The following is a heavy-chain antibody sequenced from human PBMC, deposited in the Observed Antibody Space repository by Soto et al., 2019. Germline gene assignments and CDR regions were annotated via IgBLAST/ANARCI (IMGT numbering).Heavy chain of an antibody. CDR2: MYNSGST. CDR3: ARGACSGGSCYFNFFDY. J-gene: IGHJ4*02. V-gene: IGHV4-59*01. Sequence: SETLSLTCTVSGGSISSYYWSWIRQPPGKGLEWIGYMYNSGSTNYNPSLKSRVTISVDTSKNQFSLNLSSVTAADTAVYYCARGACSGGSCYFNFFDYWGQGTLVTVSS. D-gene: IGHD2-15*01. CDR1: GGSISSYY.